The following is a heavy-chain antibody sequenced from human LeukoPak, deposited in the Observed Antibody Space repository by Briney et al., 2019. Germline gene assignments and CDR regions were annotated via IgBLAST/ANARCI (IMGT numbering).Heavy chain of an antibody. V-gene: IGHV3-7*01. J-gene: IGHJ4*02. CDR1: GLRFGSFW. CDR3: ARERDGRFFDY. D-gene: IGHD5-24*01. Sequence: TGGSLRLSCAVSGLRFGSFWMSWVRQAPGKGLEWVANINQDGSEKYFVDSERGRFTISRDNSKNSLHLQMNTLRAEDTAVYYCARERDGRFFDYWGQGTLVTVSS. CDR2: INQDGSEK.